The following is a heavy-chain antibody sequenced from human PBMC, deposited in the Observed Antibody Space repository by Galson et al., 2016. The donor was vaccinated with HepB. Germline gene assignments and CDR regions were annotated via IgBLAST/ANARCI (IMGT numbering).Heavy chain of an antibody. CDR3: ARRGINWGFFDY. D-gene: IGHD7-27*01. J-gene: IGHJ2*01. V-gene: IGHV3-23*01. CDR2: ISPSGDNT. Sequence: SLRLSCAASGFTFNNHAMNWVRQAPGKGLEWVSTISPSGDNTYYADSVKGRFTISRDISKNTLYLQMNSLRADDTALYYCARRGINWGFFDYWGRGALVTVSS. CDR1: GFTFNNHA.